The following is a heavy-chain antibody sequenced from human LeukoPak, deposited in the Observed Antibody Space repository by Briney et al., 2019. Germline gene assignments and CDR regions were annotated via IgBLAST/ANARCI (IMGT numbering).Heavy chain of an antibody. CDR2: IDGSGGTT. Sequence: GGSLRLSCAASGFTFSRNAMAWVRQAPGKGLEWVSAIDGSGGTTFYADSVKGRVTISRVQSTNTVYLQMNSLRADDTAVYYCAKAHCSSTSCSRADNWGQGTLVTVSS. CDR1: GFTFSRNA. CDR3: AKAHCSSTSCSRADN. D-gene: IGHD2-2*01. V-gene: IGHV3-23*01. J-gene: IGHJ4*02.